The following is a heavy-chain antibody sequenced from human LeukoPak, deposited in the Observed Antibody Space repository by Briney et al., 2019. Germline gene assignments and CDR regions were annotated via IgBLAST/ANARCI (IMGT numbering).Heavy chain of an antibody. Sequence: GGSLRLSCAGSGFTFSSYAMSWVRQAPGKGLEWVSAISHSSSGTYYLDSVKGRSTIPRDNSKNTLYMQMNSLRAEDTAVYYCAKVINSGYYYYFDYWGQGTLVTVSS. CDR1: GFTFSSYA. CDR2: ISHSSSGT. CDR3: AKVINSGYYYYFDY. J-gene: IGHJ4*02. D-gene: IGHD3-22*01. V-gene: IGHV3-23*01.